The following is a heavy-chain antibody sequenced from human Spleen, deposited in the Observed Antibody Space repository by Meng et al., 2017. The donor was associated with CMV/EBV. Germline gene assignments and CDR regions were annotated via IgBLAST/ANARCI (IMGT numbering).Heavy chain of an antibody. CDR1: GYTFTGYY. CDR3: ARCNYYYDSSGPFGP. CDR2: INPNSGGT. D-gene: IGHD3-22*01. J-gene: IGHJ5*02. V-gene: IGHV1-2*02. Sequence: ASVKVSCKASGYTFTGYYIHWVRQAPGQGLEWMGWINPNSGGTNYAQKFQGRVTMTRDTSISTAYMELRRLRSDDTAVYYCARCNYYYDSSGPFGPWGQGTLVTVSS.